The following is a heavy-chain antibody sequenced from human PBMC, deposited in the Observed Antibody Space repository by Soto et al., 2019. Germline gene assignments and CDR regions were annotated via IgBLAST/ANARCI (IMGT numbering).Heavy chain of an antibody. CDR2: IIPIFGTA. D-gene: IGHD3-9*01. CDR3: ARDSVATGYYGHDAFDI. CDR1: GGTFSSYA. V-gene: IGHV1-69*01. J-gene: IGHJ3*02. Sequence: QVLLVQSGAEVKKPGSSVKVSCKASGGTFSSYAISWVRQAPGQGLEWMGGIIPIFGTANYAQKFQGRVTITADESTSTAYMELSSLRSEDTAVYYCARDSVATGYYGHDAFDIWGQGTMVTVSS.